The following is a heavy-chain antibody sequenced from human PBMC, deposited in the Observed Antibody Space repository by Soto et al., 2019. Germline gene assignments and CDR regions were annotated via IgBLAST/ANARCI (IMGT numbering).Heavy chain of an antibody. V-gene: IGHV4-34*01. J-gene: IGHJ4*02. D-gene: IGHD5-18*01. CDR2: INHSGST. CDR3: ADTEKN. Sequence: ASETLSLTCAVYGGSFSGYYWSWIRQPPGKGLEWIGEINHSGSTNYNPSLKSRVTISVDTSKNQFSLKLSSVTAADTAVYYCADTEKNWGQGTLVTVSS. CDR1: GGSFSGYY.